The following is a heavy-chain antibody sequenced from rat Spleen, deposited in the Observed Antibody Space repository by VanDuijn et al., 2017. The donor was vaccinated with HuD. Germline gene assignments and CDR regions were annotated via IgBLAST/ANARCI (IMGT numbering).Heavy chain of an antibody. D-gene: IGHD1-12*02. J-gene: IGHJ2*01. CDR2: IIDTGGRT. V-gene: IGHV5-31*01. Sequence: EVQLVESGGGLVQPGGSLKLSCVASGFTFNKFWMTWIRQAPGKGLEWVASIIDTGGRTYYPDSVKGRFTISRDNAKSTLYLQMNSLRSEDTATYYCTREGYYDGTYYPYYFDNWGQGVMVTVSS. CDR3: TREGYYDGTYYPYYFDN. CDR1: GFTFNKFW.